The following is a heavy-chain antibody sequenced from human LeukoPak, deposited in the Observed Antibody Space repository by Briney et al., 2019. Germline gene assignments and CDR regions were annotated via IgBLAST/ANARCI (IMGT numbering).Heavy chain of an antibody. Sequence: GGSLRLSCVASGFTFRSYSMNWVRQAAGKGLEWVASFSSSNNIYYADSVKGRFTMSRDNAKNSLYLQMNSLRAEDTAVYYCARDGGVDAFDIWGQGTMVTVSS. J-gene: IGHJ3*02. V-gene: IGHV3-21*01. CDR2: FSSSNNI. D-gene: IGHD3-3*01. CDR3: ARDGGVDAFDI. CDR1: GFTFRSYS.